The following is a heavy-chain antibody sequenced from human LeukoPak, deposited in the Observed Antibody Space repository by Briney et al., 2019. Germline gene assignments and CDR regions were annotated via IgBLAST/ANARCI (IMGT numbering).Heavy chain of an antibody. D-gene: IGHD2-15*01. V-gene: IGHV5-10-1*01. J-gene: IGHJ5*02. Sequence: GQSLNISCKGSRHSFTIYWISWVRHMPGKGLEWMGRIDPSDSYTNYSPSFQGHVTISADKSISTAYLQWSSLKASDTAMYYCARHSAGYCSGGSCYPFRWFDPWGQGTLVTVSS. CDR3: ARHSAGYCSGGSCYPFRWFDP. CDR2: IDPSDSYT. CDR1: RHSFTIYW.